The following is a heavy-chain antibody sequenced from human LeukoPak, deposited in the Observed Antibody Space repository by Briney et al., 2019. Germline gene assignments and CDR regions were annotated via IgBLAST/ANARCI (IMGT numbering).Heavy chain of an antibody. Sequence: GESLKISCKGSGYTFTGYWIGWVRQMPGKGLEWMGIIYPGDSDTRYGPSFQGQVIISADKSISTAYLQWSSLKASDTAMYYCARGGSSGSPRPDYFDYWGQGTLVTVSS. D-gene: IGHD6-6*01. V-gene: IGHV5-51*01. CDR3: ARGGSSGSPRPDYFDY. J-gene: IGHJ4*02. CDR2: IYPGDSDT. CDR1: GYTFTGYW.